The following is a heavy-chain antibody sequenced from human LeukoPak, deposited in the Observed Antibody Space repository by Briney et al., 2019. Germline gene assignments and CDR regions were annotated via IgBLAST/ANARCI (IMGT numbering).Heavy chain of an antibody. CDR1: GYTFTSYY. D-gene: IGHD4-23*01. CDR2: INPSGGST. V-gene: IGHV1-46*01. Sequence: ASVKVSCKASGYTFTSYYMHWVRQAPGQGLEWMGIINPSGGSTSYAQKFQGGVTMTRDTSTSTVYMELSSLRSEDTAVYYCARIRSGGPYYYGMDVWGQGTTVTGSS. CDR3: ARIRSGGPYYYGMDV. J-gene: IGHJ6*02.